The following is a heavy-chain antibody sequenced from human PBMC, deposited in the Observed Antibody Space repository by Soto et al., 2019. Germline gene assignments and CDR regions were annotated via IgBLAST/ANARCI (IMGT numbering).Heavy chain of an antibody. D-gene: IGHD1-1*01. CDR1: GGSFNSYA. J-gene: IGHJ4*02. V-gene: IGHV1-69*02. CDR2: IIPVLGLT. CDR3: ATAFQLQCY. Sequence: QVQLVQSGAEVKKPGSSVKVSCKASGGSFNSYAISWVRQAPGQGLEWMGRIIPVLGLTNYAEKFQGRFTITADTADKSTTVAYLYLTSRRSEAPALYYCATAFQLQCYWGEGPLVTVSS.